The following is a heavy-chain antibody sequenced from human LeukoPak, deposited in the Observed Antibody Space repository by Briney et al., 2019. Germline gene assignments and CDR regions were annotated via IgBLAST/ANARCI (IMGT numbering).Heavy chain of an antibody. CDR1: GYSFTSYW. CDR2: IYPGDSDT. Sequence: GESLKISCKGSGYSFTSYWIGWVRQMPGKGLEWMGIIYPGDSDTRYSPSFQGQVTISADKSISTAYLQWSSLKASDTAMYYCARLPKSRYCSGGSCPAFFDYWGQGTLVTVSS. V-gene: IGHV5-51*01. D-gene: IGHD2-15*01. J-gene: IGHJ4*02. CDR3: ARLPKSRYCSGGSCPAFFDY.